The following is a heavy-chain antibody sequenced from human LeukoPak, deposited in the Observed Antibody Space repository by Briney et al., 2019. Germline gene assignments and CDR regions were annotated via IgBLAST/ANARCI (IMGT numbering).Heavy chain of an antibody. J-gene: IGHJ4*02. CDR3: AKDAVLLWFGESAGLPYYFDY. V-gene: IGHV3-23*01. CDR2: ISGSGGST. D-gene: IGHD3-10*01. Sequence: GGSLRLSCAASGFTFSSYAMSWVRQAPGKGLEWVSAISGSGGSTYYADSVKGRFTISRGNSKNTLYLQMNSLRAEDTAVYYCAKDAVLLWFGESAGLPYYFDYWGQGTLVTVSS. CDR1: GFTFSSYA.